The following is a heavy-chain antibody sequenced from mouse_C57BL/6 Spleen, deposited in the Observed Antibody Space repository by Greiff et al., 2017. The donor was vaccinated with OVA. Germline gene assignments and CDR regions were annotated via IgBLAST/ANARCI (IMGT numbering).Heavy chain of an antibody. CDR1: GFNIKDDY. CDR2: IDPENGDT. D-gene: IGHD3-2*02. Sequence: VQLQQSGAELVRPGASVKLSCTASGFNIKDDYMHWVKQRPEQGLEWIGWIDPENGDTEYASKFQGKATITAETSSNTAYLQLSSLTSEDTAVYYCTTLDSSGYWFAYWGQGTLVTVSA. V-gene: IGHV14-4*01. CDR3: TTLDSSGYWFAY. J-gene: IGHJ3*01.